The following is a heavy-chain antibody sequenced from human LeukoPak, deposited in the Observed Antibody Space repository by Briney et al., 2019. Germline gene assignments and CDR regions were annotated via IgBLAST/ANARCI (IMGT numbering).Heavy chain of an antibody. CDR3: ARAMGYGSGSYSFDY. J-gene: IGHJ4*02. CDR2: IGTAGDT. CDR1: GFTFSSYD. V-gene: IGHV3-13*01. Sequence: GGFLRLSCAASGFTFSSYDMHWVRQATGKGLEWVSAIGTAGDTYYPGSVKGRFTISRENAKNSLYLQMNSLRAGDTAGYYCARAMGYGSGSYSFDYWGQGTLVTVSS. D-gene: IGHD3-10*01.